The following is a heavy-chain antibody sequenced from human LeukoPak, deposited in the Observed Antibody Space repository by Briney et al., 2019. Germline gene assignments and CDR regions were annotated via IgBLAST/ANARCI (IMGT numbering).Heavy chain of an antibody. CDR3: ARGYYGSGSYYKPLGY. V-gene: IGHV3-21*01. Sequence: GGSLRLSCAASGFTFSSYSMNWVRQAPGKGLEWVSSISSSSSYIYYADSVKGRFTISRDNAKNSLYLQMNSLRAEDTAVYYCARGYYGSGSYYKPLGYWGQGTLATVSS. CDR1: GFTFSSYS. J-gene: IGHJ4*02. D-gene: IGHD3-10*01. CDR2: ISSSSSYI.